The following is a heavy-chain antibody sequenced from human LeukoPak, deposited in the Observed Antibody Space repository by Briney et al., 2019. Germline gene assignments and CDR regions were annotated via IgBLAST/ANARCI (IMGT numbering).Heavy chain of an antibody. J-gene: IGHJ3*02. D-gene: IGHD3-16*02. Sequence: ASVKVSCKASGYTFTGYYMHWVRQAPGQGLEWMGWINPNSGGTNYAQKFQGRVTMTRDTSISTAYMELSRLRSDDTAVYYRARELDYVWGSYRIDAFDIWGQGTMVTVSS. CDR2: INPNSGGT. V-gene: IGHV1-2*02. CDR3: ARELDYVWGSYRIDAFDI. CDR1: GYTFTGYY.